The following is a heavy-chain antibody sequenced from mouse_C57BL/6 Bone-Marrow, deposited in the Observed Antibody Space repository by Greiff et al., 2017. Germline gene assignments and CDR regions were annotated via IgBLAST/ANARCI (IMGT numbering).Heavy chain of an antibody. CDR2: IDPSDSYT. D-gene: IGHD6-1*01. CDR3: ASSPKRPSYWYVDV. J-gene: IGHJ1*03. CDR1: GYTFTSYW. V-gene: IGHV1-59*01. Sequence: VQLQQPGAELVRPGTSVKLSCKASGYTFTSYWMHWVKQRPGQGLEWIGVIDPSDSYTNYSQKFKGKATLTVDTSSSTAYMQLSSLTSEDSAVYYCASSPKRPSYWYVDVWGTGTTVTVSS.